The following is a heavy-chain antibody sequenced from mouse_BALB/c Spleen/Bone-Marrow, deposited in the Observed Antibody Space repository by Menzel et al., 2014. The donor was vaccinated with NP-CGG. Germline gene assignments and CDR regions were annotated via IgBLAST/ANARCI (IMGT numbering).Heavy chain of an antibody. CDR2: IDPASGDT. D-gene: IGHD1-1*01. CDR1: GFKFKDAH. J-gene: IGHJ3*01. CDR3: SIGYGGTAWFAY. Sequence: EDQLQQSGAELVKPGASVKLSCTASGFKFKDAHMHWVKQRPEQGLEWIGRIDPASGDTKYDPKFQGKAAITGDTSSNTAYLQLSSMTSENTAVYYCSIGYGGTAWFAYRAQATLVPVSA. V-gene: IGHV14-3*02.